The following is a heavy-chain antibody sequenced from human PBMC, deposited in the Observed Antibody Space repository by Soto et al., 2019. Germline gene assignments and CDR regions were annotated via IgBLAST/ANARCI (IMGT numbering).Heavy chain of an antibody. D-gene: IGHD2-15*01. CDR2: ISYDGSNK. CDR1: GFTFSSYG. CDR3: AKTRPLYCSGVSCYFDY. J-gene: IGHJ4*02. Sequence: VQLVESGGGVVQPGRSLRLSCAASGFTFSSYGMHWVRQAPGKGLEGVAVISYDGSNKYYADSVKGRFTISRDNSKNTLYLQMNSLRAEDTAVYYCAKTRPLYCSGVSCYFDYWGQGTLVTVSS. V-gene: IGHV3-30*18.